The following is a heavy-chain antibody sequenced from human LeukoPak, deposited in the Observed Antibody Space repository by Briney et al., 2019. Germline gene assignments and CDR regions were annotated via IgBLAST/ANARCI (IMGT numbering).Heavy chain of an antibody. CDR2: ISYDGSNK. CDR1: GFTFSSYG. CDR3: ASGPPFLKYFEY. D-gene: IGHD3-3*01. Sequence: PEGSLRLSCAASGFTFSSYGMHWVRQAPGKGLEWVAVISYDGSNKYYADSVKGRFTISRDDSNNALYLQMHSLRAEDTALYYCASGPPFLKYFEYWGQGTLVTVSS. V-gene: IGHV3-30*03. J-gene: IGHJ4*02.